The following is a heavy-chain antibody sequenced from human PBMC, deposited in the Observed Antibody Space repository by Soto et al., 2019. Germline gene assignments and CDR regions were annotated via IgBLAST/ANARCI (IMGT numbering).Heavy chain of an antibody. D-gene: IGHD6-13*01. J-gene: IGHJ4*02. CDR1: GFSLSSSGVG. Sequence: QITLKESGPTLVKPTQTLTLTCTFSGFSLSSSGVGVGWIRQPPGKALEWLALIYWDNYKQYSPSLKNRFTITKDTSKNQVVLTMTKMAPVDTGTYYCARVMGSGTVGVFDYWGQGTLVTVSS. CDR3: ARVMGSGTVGVFDY. V-gene: IGHV2-5*02. CDR2: IYWDNYK.